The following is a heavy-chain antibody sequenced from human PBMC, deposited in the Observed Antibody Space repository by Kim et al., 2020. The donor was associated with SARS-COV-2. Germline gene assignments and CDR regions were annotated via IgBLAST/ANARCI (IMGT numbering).Heavy chain of an antibody. CDR3: AKDHKRDVDYFDY. J-gene: IGHJ4*02. V-gene: IGHV3-23*01. Sequence: YADSVKGRFTIARDKSKNPLYLQMNSLRAEDTAVYYCAKDHKRDVDYFDYWGQGTLVTVSS.